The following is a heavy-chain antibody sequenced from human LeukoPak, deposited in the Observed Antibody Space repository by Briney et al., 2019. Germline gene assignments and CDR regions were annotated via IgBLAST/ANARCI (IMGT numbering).Heavy chain of an antibody. CDR1: GGTFSIYA. Sequence: GASVKVSCKASGGTFSIYAISWVRQAPGQGLEWMGRIIPIFGTANYAQKFQGRVTITTDESTNTAYMELSSLRSEDTAVYYCARATSGYRLPDDYWGQGTLVTVSS. D-gene: IGHD3-22*01. V-gene: IGHV1-69*05. CDR3: ARATSGYRLPDDY. CDR2: IIPIFGTA. J-gene: IGHJ4*02.